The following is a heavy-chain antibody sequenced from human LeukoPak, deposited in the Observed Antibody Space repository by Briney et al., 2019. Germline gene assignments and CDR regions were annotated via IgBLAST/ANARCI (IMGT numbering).Heavy chain of an antibody. CDR1: GGSISSSSYY. Sequence: SETLSLTCTVSGGSISSSSYYWGWIRQPPGKGLEWIGSIYYSGSTYYNPSLKSRVTISVDTSKNQFSLKLSSVTAADTAVYYCARLSRGYFYWGQGTLVTVSS. J-gene: IGHJ4*02. CDR2: IYYSGST. D-gene: IGHD1-1*01. CDR3: ARLSRGYFY. V-gene: IGHV4-39*01.